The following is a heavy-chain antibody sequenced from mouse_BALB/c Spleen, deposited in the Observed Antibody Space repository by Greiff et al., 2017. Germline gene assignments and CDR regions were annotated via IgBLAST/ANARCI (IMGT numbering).Heavy chain of an antibody. CDR2: IRLKSDNYAT. Sequence: EVKLVESGGGLVQPGGSMKLSCVASGFTFTSYWMSWVRQSPEKGLEWVAEIRLKSDNYATHYAESVKGKFTISRDDSKSRLYLQMNSSRAADTGIYYCTCPRGMDYWGQGTSVTVSS. CDR3: TCPRGMDY. V-gene: IGHV6-6*02. CDR1: GFTFTSYW. J-gene: IGHJ4*01.